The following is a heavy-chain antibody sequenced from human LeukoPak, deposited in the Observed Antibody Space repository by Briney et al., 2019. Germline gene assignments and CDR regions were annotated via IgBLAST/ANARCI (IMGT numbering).Heavy chain of an antibody. CDR3: ARDIGIVAASYYYYYMDV. Sequence: GGSLRLSCAASGFTFSSYSMNWVRQAPGKGLEWVSYISSSSSTIYYADSVKGRFTISRDNAKNSLYLQMNGLRAEDTALYYCARDIGIVAASYYYYYMDVWGKGTTVTVSS. D-gene: IGHD6-13*01. V-gene: IGHV3-48*01. J-gene: IGHJ6*03. CDR2: ISSSSSTI. CDR1: GFTFSSYS.